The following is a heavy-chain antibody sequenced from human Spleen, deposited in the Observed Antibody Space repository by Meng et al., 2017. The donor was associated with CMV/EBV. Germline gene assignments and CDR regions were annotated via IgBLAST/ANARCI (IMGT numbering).Heavy chain of an antibody. Sequence: ASVKVSCKASGYTFTSYDVNWVRQATGQGLEWMGWISGYNGRTNYAQNFQGRLIMTADTSTSTAYMELRSLRSDDTAVYYCARDFYDIEGHNYDCFDPWGQGALVTVSS. CDR2: ISGYNGRT. CDR3: ARDFYDIEGHNYDCFDP. J-gene: IGHJ5*02. D-gene: IGHD2/OR15-2a*01. V-gene: IGHV1-18*01. CDR1: GYTFTSYD.